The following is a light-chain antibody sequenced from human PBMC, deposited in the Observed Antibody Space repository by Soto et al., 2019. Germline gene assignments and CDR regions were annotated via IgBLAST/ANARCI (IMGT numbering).Light chain of an antibody. CDR1: QSVSSSY. V-gene: IGKV3-20*01. J-gene: IGKJ1*01. CDR2: GAS. CDR3: QQEGSTPCT. Sequence: EIVLTQSPGTLSLSPGERATLSCRASQSVSSSYLAWYQQKPGQAPRLLIYGASSRATGIPDRFSGSGSGTDFTLTISRLEPEDFAVYYCQQEGSTPCTFGQVTNVDIK.